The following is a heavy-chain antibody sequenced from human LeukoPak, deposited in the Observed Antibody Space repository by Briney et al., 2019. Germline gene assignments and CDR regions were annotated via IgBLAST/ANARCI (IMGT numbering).Heavy chain of an antibody. D-gene: IGHD3-22*01. CDR2: ISWNSGSI. CDR3: AKGPGDHYDSSGYYFYYFDY. Sequence: PGGSLRLSCAASGFTFDDYAMHWVRQAPGKGLECVSGISWNSGSIGYADSVKGRFTISRDNAKNSLYLQMNSLRAEDTALYYCAKGPGDHYDSSGYYFYYFDYWGQGTLVTVSS. J-gene: IGHJ4*02. V-gene: IGHV3-9*01. CDR1: GFTFDDYA.